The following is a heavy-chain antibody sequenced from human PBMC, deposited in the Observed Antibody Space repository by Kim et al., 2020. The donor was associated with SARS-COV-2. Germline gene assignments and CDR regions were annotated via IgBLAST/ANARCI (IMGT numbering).Heavy chain of an antibody. Sequence: GGSLRLSCAASGFTFSSYSMNWVRQAPGKGLELVSYISSSSSTIYYADSVKGRFTISRDNAKNSLYLQMNSLRAEDTAVYYCAANWAHYWGQGTLVTVSS. CDR1: GFTFSSYS. CDR2: ISSSSSTI. D-gene: IGHD7-27*01. CDR3: AANWAHY. J-gene: IGHJ4*02. V-gene: IGHV3-48*04.